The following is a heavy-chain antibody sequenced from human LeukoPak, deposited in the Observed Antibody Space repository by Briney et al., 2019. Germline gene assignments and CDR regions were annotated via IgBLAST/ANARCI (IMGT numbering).Heavy chain of an antibody. CDR3: VSPRGFSYGYFDY. Sequence: SETLSLTCTVSGGSISSSSAYWDWIRQPPGKGLEWIGSIYYSKNTYYNPSLKSRVTISADTSKNQFTLTLGSVSATDTAVYYCVSPRGFSYGYFDYWGQGTLVTVSS. CDR1: GGSISSSSAY. J-gene: IGHJ4*02. V-gene: IGHV4-39*01. CDR2: IYYSKNT. D-gene: IGHD5-18*01.